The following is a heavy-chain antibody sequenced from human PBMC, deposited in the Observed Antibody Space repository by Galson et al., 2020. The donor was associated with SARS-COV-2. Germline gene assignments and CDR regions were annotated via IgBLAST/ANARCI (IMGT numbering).Heavy chain of an antibody. CDR2: ISYDGSNK. V-gene: IGHV3-30-3*01. Sequence: GGSLRLSCAASGFTFSSYAMHWVRQAPGKGLEWVAVISYDGSNKYYADSVKGRFTISRDNSKNTLYLQMNSLRAEDTAVYYCASSYYDPNYYGMDVWGQGTTVTVSS. J-gene: IGHJ6*02. D-gene: IGHD3-3*01. CDR3: ASSYYDPNYYGMDV. CDR1: GFTFSSYA.